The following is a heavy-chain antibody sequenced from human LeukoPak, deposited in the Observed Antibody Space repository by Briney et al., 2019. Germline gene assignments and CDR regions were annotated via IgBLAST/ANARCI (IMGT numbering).Heavy chain of an antibody. V-gene: IGHV1-18*01. CDR2: INTHNGNT. Sequence: ASVKVSCKTSGYRFSDYGISWVRQAPGQGLQWMGWINTHNGNTEYAQSLQGRATMTIDTATATAYLEVRSLISDDTAVYYCARDLGEGAKRDLDFWGQGTLVTVSS. D-gene: IGHD1-26*01. J-gene: IGHJ4*02. CDR3: ARDLGEGAKRDLDF. CDR1: GYRFSDYG.